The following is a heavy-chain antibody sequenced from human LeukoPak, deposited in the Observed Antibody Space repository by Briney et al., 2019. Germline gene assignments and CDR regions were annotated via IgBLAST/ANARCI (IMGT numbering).Heavy chain of an antibody. D-gene: IGHD5-18*01. CDR1: GYSFTSYW. Sequence: GQSLKISNKGSGYSFTSYWIGWVRQMPGKGLEWMGIIYPGDSDTRYSPSFQGHVTISADKSMSTAYLQWSSLKASDTAMYYCARLPRSDTAMDLDYWGQGTLVTVSS. CDR2: IYPGDSDT. CDR3: ARLPRSDTAMDLDY. J-gene: IGHJ4*02. V-gene: IGHV5-51*01.